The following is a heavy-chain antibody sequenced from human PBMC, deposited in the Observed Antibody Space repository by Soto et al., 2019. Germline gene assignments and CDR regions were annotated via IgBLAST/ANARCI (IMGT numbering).Heavy chain of an antibody. J-gene: IGHJ5*02. V-gene: IGHV2-70*11. CDR1: GFSLSTSGMC. Sequence: SGPTLVNPTQTLTLTCTFSGFSLSTSGMCVSWIRQPPAKALEWLARIDWDDDKYYSTSLKTRLTISKDTSKNQMVLTMTNMDPVDTATYYCARLIPDGHWFDPWGQGTLVTVSS. D-gene: IGHD2-2*02. CDR3: ARLIPDGHWFDP. CDR2: IDWDDDK.